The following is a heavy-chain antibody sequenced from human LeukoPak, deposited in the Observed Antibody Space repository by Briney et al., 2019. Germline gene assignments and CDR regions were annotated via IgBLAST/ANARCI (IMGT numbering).Heavy chain of an antibody. CDR2: ISYDGSNK. J-gene: IGHJ5*02. CDR1: GFTSSSYA. D-gene: IGHD6-13*01. Sequence: GGSLRLSCAAPGFTSSSYATHWVRQAPGKGLEWVAVISYDGSNKYYADSVKGRYTISRDNSKNTLYLQMNSLRAEDTAVYYCARSDSGIAAANWFDPWGQGTLVTVSS. CDR3: ARSDSGIAAANWFDP. V-gene: IGHV3-30*04.